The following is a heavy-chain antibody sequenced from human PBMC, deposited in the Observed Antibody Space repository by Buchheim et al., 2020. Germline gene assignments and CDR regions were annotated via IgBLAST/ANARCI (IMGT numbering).Heavy chain of an antibody. J-gene: IGHJ4*02. Sequence: EVGLLESGGNLAQPGGSLILSCAASGFTFTSYLMMWVRQGPGKGLECVSTINGRGDNTYYADSVKGRFIISRDTSRNTIYLRMDSLRVEDTAIYYCAKVGSSAYFFESWGRGTL. CDR1: GFTFTSYL. CDR2: INGRGDNT. V-gene: IGHV3-23*01. CDR3: AKVGSSAYFFES.